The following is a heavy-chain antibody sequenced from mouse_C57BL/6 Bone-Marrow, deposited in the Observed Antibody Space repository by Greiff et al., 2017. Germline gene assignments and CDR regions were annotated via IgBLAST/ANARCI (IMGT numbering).Heavy chain of an antibody. V-gene: IGHV1-72*01. CDR3: ARSPRALYYYGSIWYFDV. J-gene: IGHJ1*03. Sequence: VQLQQPGAELVKPGASVKLSCKASGYTFTSYWMHWVKQRPGRGLEWIGRIDPHSGGTKYNEKFKSKATLTVDKPSSPAYLQLSSLTSEDSAVYYCARSPRALYYYGSIWYFDVGGTGTTVTVSS. CDR1: GYTFTSYW. D-gene: IGHD1-1*01. CDR2: IDPHSGGT.